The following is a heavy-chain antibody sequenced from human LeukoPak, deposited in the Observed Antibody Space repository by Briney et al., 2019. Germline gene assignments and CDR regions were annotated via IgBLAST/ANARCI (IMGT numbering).Heavy chain of an antibody. D-gene: IGHD5-18*01. J-gene: IGHJ4*02. CDR3: ASGYPVDY. Sequence: ASVKVSCKASGGTFSSYAISWVRQAPGQGLEWMGIINPSGGSTSYAQKFQGRVTMTRDTSTSTVYMELSSLRSEDTAVYYCASGYPVDYWGQGTLVTVSS. V-gene: IGHV1-46*01. CDR2: INPSGGST. CDR1: GGTFSSYA.